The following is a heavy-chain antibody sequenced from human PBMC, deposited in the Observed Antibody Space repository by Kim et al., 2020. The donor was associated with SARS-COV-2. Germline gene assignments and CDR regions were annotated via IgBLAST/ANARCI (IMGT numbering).Heavy chain of an antibody. CDR1: GGTFSSYA. D-gene: IGHD1-7*01. J-gene: IGHJ6*02. CDR3: ARGTLELRTPYGMDV. Sequence: SVKVSCKASGGTFSSYAISWVRQAPGQGLEWMGRIIPILGIANYAQKFQGRVTITADKSTSTAYMELSSLRSEDTAVYYCARGTLELRTPYGMDVWGQGTTVTVSS. CDR2: IIPILGIA. V-gene: IGHV1-69*04.